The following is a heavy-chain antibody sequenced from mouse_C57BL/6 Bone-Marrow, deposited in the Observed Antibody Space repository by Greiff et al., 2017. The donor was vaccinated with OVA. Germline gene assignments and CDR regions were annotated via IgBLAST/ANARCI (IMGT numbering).Heavy chain of an antibody. CDR1: GFTFSSYG. CDR2: ISSGGSYT. Sequence: EVMLVESGGDLVKPGGSLKLSCAASGFTFSSYGMSWVRQTPDKRLEWVATISSGGSYTYYPDSVKGRFTISRDNAKNTLYLQMSSLKSEDTAMYYCARHSSGSYYFDYWGQGTTLTVSS. V-gene: IGHV5-6*02. D-gene: IGHD3-2*02. J-gene: IGHJ2*01. CDR3: ARHSSGSYYFDY.